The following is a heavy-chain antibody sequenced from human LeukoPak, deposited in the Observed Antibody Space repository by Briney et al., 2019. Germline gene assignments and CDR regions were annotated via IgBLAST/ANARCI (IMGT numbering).Heavy chain of an antibody. V-gene: IGHV3-30*18. J-gene: IGHJ4*02. CDR3: AKDRSGSGGLDFDY. CDR2: ISYDGSNK. Sequence: PGGSLRLSCAASGFTFSSYGMHWVRQAPGKGLEWVAVISYDGSNKYYADSVKGRFTISRDNSKNTLYLQMNSLRAEDTAVYYCAKDRSGSGGLDFDYWGQGTLVTVSS. CDR1: GFTFSSYG. D-gene: IGHD3-10*01.